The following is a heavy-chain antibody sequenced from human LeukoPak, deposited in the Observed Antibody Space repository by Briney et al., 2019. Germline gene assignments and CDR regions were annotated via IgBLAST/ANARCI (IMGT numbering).Heavy chain of an antibody. CDR3: ARDCSGGSCYDRVPSPYYYYIDV. Sequence: ASVKVSCKASGYTFTGYYMHWVRQAPGQGLEWKGWINPNSGGTNYAQKFQGRVTMTRDTSISTAYMELSRLRSDDTAVYYCARDCSGGSCYDRVPSPYYYYIDVWGKGTTVTVSS. J-gene: IGHJ6*03. D-gene: IGHD2-15*01. CDR2: INPNSGGT. V-gene: IGHV1-2*02. CDR1: GYTFTGYY.